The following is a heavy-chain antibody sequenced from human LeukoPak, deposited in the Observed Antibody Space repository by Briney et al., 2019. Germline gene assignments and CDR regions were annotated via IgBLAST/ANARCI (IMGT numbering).Heavy chain of an antibody. J-gene: IGHJ4*02. D-gene: IGHD3-22*01. Sequence: GASVKVSCKASGHTFTGYYMHWVRQAPGQGLEWMRRINPNSGGTNYAQKFQGRVTMTRDTSISTAYMDLSRLSSDDTAVYYCAVIDDTSGYSCFDYWGQGSLVIVSS. CDR1: GHTFTGYY. CDR3: AVIDDTSGYSCFDY. CDR2: INPNSGGT. V-gene: IGHV1-2*06.